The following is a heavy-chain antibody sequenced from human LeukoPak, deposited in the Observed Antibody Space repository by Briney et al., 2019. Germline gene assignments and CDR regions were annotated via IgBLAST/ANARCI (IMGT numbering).Heavy chain of an antibody. D-gene: IGHD6-13*01. CDR3: ARVSTAVSLAIDY. CDR1: GFTFSSYS. V-gene: IGHV3-21*01. Sequence: PGGSLRLSCVVSGFTFSSYSMSWVRQAPGKGLEWVSSISASSNFISYADSVKGRFTISRDNAKKSLDLQMNSVRAEDTAVYYCARVSTAVSLAIDYWGQGTLVTVST. CDR2: ISASSNFI. J-gene: IGHJ4*02.